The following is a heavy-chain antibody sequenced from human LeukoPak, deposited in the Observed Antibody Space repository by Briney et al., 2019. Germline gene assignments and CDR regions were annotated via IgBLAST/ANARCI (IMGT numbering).Heavy chain of an antibody. CDR1: GGTFSSYA. J-gene: IGHJ4*02. Sequence: SVTVSCKASGGTFSSYAISWVRQAPGEGLEWMGGIIPIFGTANYAQKFQGRVTITAEESTSTAYMELSSLRSEDTAVYYCARDSEYSSSWAYYWGQGTLVTVSS. D-gene: IGHD6-13*01. CDR2: IIPIFGTA. CDR3: ARDSEYSSSWAYY. V-gene: IGHV1-69*01.